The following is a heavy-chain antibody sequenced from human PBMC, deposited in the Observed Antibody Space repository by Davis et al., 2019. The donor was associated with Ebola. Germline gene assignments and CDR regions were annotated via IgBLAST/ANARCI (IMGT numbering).Heavy chain of an antibody. CDR3: ARAGIVGATSDY. D-gene: IGHD1-26*01. Sequence: AASVKVSCKASGYTFTSYDINWVRQATGQGLEWMGWISAYNGNTNYAQKLQGRVTMTTDTSTSTAYMELRSLRSDDTAVYYCARAGIVGATSDYWGQGTLVTVSS. CDR2: ISAYNGNT. J-gene: IGHJ4*02. CDR1: GYTFTSYD. V-gene: IGHV1-18*01.